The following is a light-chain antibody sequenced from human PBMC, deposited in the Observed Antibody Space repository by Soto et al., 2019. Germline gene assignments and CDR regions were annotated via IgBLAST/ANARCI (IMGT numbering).Light chain of an antibody. CDR3: QKYNSAPLT. V-gene: IGKV1-27*01. CDR1: QGTSNY. CDR2: AAS. Sequence: DIQMTQSPSSLSASVGDRVTITCRASQGTSNYLAWYQQKPGKVPKLLIYAASTLRSGVPSRFSGSGSGTDFTLTISSLQPEDVATYYCQKYNSAPLTFGPGTKVDIK. J-gene: IGKJ3*01.